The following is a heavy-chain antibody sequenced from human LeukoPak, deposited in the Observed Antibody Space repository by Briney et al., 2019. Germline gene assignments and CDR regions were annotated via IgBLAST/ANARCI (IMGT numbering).Heavy chain of an antibody. J-gene: IGHJ3*02. CDR1: GLTFSSSW. CDR2: INPDGTQR. D-gene: IGHD2-21*02. CDR3: ARDPDFSAFDI. Sequence: GGSLRLSCVASGLTFSSSWMTWVRQAPGKGRECVAHINPDGTQRSYVDSVKGRFTITRDNTENTLYLQMNSLRADDTAVYYCARDPDFSAFDIWGQGTMVTVSS. V-gene: IGHV3-7*01.